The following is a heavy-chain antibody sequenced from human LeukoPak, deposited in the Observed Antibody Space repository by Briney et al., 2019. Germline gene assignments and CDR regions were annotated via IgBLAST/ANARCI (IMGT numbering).Heavy chain of an antibody. CDR2: IWYDGSNQ. CDR3: AKDLGSGTEYFHH. V-gene: IGHV3-33*06. J-gene: IGHJ1*01. CDR1: GFTFRNYG. D-gene: IGHD1-26*01. Sequence: GRSLRLSRAASGFTFRNYGMHWVRQAPGKGLEWVAVIWYDGSNQHFADSVQGRFTISRDNSKNTLYLQMDSLRVEDTAVYYCAKDLGSGTEYFHHWGQGTMVTVSS.